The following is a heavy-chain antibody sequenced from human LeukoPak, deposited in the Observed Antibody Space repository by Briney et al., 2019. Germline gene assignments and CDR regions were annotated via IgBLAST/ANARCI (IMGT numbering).Heavy chain of an antibody. V-gene: IGHV3-30*02. CDR1: GFTFSNYG. D-gene: IGHD4-23*01. CDR3: AREATVVTYQISEGYYFDY. CDR2: IRYDGSNK. J-gene: IGHJ4*02. Sequence: GRSLRLSCAASGFTFSNYGMHWVRQAPGKGLEWVAFIRYDGSNKYYADSVKGRFTISRDNSKNTLYLQMNSLRAEDTAVYYCAREATVVTYQISEGYYFDYWGQGTLVTVSS.